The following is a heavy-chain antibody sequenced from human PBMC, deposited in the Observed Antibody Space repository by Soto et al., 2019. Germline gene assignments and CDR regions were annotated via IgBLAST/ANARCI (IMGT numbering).Heavy chain of an antibody. J-gene: IGHJ5*02. Sequence: TQCLTCTASGVYISGGGYYWSWIRQHPGKGLEWIGYIYYSGSTYYNPSLKSRVTISVDTSKNQFSLKLSSVTAADTAVYYCAREEYYDSSGYYNPWGQGTLVTVSS. D-gene: IGHD3-22*01. CDR3: AREEYYDSSGYYNP. V-gene: IGHV4-31*03. CDR1: GVYISGGGYY. CDR2: IYYSGST.